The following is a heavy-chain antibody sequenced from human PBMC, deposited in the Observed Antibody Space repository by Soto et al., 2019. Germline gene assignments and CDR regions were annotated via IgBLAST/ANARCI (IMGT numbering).Heavy chain of an antibody. V-gene: IGHV5-51*01. CDR2: IYPGDSDT. Sequence: PGESLKISCQGSGYSFANYWIAWVRQMPGKGLEWVGVIYPGDSDTRYSPSFRGQVTISADKSISHVYLQWSSLKASDTAMYYCARNRQRKYYYGMDVWGQGTTVTVSS. CDR1: GYSFANYW. D-gene: IGHD3-10*01. J-gene: IGHJ6*02. CDR3: ARNRQRKYYYGMDV.